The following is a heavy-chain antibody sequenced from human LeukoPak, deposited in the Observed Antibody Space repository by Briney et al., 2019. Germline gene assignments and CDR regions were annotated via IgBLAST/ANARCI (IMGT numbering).Heavy chain of an antibody. CDR3: ARFGYSGWNLEY. CDR2: INQGGSVK. V-gene: IGHV3-7*01. J-gene: IGHJ4*02. Sequence: PGGSLRLSCAASGFSFRDFWMSWVRQAPGKGLEWVANINQGGSVKYYMDSVKGRFTISRDDAKSSLYVQMNSLRDEDTAVYYCARFGYSGWNLEYWGQGTLVTVSS. D-gene: IGHD5-12*01. CDR1: GFSFRDFW.